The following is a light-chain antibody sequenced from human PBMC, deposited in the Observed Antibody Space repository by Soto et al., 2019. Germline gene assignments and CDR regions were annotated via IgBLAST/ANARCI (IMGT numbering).Light chain of an antibody. CDR3: QQYGNSGVT. Sequence: EIVLTQSPGTLSLSPGERATLSCRASQSVNSNYLAWHQQKPGQAPRLLIYGVSSRATGIPDRFSGSGSGTDFTLTISRLEPEDFAVYYCQQYGNSGVTFGPGTKGDNK. CDR1: QSVNSNY. CDR2: GVS. V-gene: IGKV3-20*01. J-gene: IGKJ3*01.